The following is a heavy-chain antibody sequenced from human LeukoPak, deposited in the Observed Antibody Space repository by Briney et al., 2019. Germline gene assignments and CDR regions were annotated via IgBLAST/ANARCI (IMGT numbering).Heavy chain of an antibody. Sequence: KTSETLSLTCTVSGGSISSSSYYWGWIRQPPGKGLEWIGSIYYSGSTYYNPSLKSRVTISVDTSKNQFSLKLSSVTAADTAMYYCARGYSSGHYFGLYYFDYWGQGTLVTVSS. D-gene: IGHD3-22*01. CDR2: IYYSGST. CDR1: GGSISSSSYY. CDR3: ARGYSSGHYFGLYYFDY. V-gene: IGHV4-39*07. J-gene: IGHJ4*02.